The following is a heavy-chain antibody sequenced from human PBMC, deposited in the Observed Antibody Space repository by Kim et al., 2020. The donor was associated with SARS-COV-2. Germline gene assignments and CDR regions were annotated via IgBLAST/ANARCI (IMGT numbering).Heavy chain of an antibody. J-gene: IGHJ4*02. CDR2: INTNTGNP. Sequence: ASVKVSCKASGYTFTSYAMNWVRQAPGQGLEWMGWINTNTGNPTYAQGFTGRFVFSLDTSVSTAYLQISSLKAEDTAVYYCARWGIGNADSSGWTDFDYWGQGTLVTVSS. CDR1: GYTFTSYA. D-gene: IGHD6-19*01. CDR3: ARWGIGNADSSGWTDFDY. V-gene: IGHV7-4-1*02.